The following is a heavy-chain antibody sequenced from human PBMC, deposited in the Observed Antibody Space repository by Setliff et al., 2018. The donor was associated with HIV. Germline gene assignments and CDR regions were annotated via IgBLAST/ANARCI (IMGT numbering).Heavy chain of an antibody. CDR3: ARFYGSYDVGGFDI. V-gene: IGHV5-51*01. D-gene: IGHD3-16*01. CDR1: GYSFTTYW. J-gene: IGHJ3*02. Sequence: GESLKTPRKGPGYSFTTYWIGWVRQRPGKGLEWMGIMNPDGSNTRYSPSFQGQVTISVDESISTAYLQWSSLKASDTAFYYCARFYGSYDVGGFDIWGQGTKVTVSS. CDR2: MNPDGSNT.